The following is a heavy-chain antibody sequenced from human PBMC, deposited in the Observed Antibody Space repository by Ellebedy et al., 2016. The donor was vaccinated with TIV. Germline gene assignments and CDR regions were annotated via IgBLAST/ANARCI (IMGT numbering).Heavy chain of an antibody. J-gene: IGHJ4*02. CDR2: ISPSGDST. Sequence: GESLKISCAASGFAFSSYVMTWYRQTPGKRLEWVSTISPSGDSTYHADSVKGRFTISRDNSRDTVYLQMNSLRAEDTAVYYCAKDHLAVGIRRSDHWGQGTLVTVSS. V-gene: IGHV3-23*01. CDR1: GFAFSSYV. CDR3: AKDHLAVGIRRSDH. D-gene: IGHD2-15*01.